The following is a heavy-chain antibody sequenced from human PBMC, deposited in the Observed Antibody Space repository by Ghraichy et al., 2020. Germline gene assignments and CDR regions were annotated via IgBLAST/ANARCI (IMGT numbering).Heavy chain of an antibody. V-gene: IGHV4-34*01. CDR1: GGSFSGYY. J-gene: IGHJ5*02. Sequence: SETLSLTCAVYGGSFSGYYWSWIRQPPGKGLEWIGEINHSGSTNYNPSLKSRVTISVDTSKNQFSLKLSSVTAADTAVYYCARDRVTIFGVGPFDPWGQGTLVTVSS. CDR2: INHSGST. D-gene: IGHD3-3*01. CDR3: ARDRVTIFGVGPFDP.